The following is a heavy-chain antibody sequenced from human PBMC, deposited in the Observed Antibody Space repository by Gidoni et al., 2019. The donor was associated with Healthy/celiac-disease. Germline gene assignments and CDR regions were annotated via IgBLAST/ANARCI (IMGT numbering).Heavy chain of an antibody. Sequence: ESLTISCKGSGYSFTSYWIGWVRQMPGKGLAWMGIIYPGDSDTRYSPSFQGQFTISADKSISTAYLQWSSLKASDTAMYYCARQRARGGGLPIYYFDYWGQGTLVTVSS. V-gene: IGHV5-51*01. D-gene: IGHD2-15*01. CDR2: IYPGDSDT. CDR1: GYSFTSYW. CDR3: ARQRARGGGLPIYYFDY. J-gene: IGHJ4*02.